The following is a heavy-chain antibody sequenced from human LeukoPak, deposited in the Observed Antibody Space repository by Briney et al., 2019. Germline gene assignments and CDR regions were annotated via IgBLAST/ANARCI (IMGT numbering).Heavy chain of an antibody. Sequence: GGSLRLSCAASQISFSSYWMMWLRQAPGKGLEWVAYINRDGSETYYVDSVKGRFTISRDNTKNSLDLQMNSLRAEDTAVYYCARDGVSAFDIWGQGTTVTVS. CDR1: QISFSSYW. CDR2: INRDGSET. J-gene: IGHJ3*02. CDR3: ARDGVSAFDI. V-gene: IGHV3-7*01. D-gene: IGHD3-3*01.